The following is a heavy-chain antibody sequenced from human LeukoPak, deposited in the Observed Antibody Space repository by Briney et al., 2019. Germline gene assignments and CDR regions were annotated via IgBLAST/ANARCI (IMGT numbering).Heavy chain of an antibody. CDR1: GFTFSSYG. CDR2: IWYDGSNK. CDR3: AKVMKGSERLTMVRGVIIKTAGLYYMDV. Sequence: GGSLRLSCAASGFTFSSYGMHWVRQAPGKGLEWVTVIWYDGSNKYYADSVKGRFTISRDNSKTTLYLQMNSLRAEDTAVYYCAKVMKGSERLTMVRGVIIKTAGLYYMDVWGKGTTVTVSS. D-gene: IGHD3-10*01. V-gene: IGHV3-33*06. J-gene: IGHJ6*03.